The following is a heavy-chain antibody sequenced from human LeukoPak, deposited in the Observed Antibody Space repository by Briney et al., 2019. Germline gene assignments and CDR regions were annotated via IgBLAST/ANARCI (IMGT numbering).Heavy chain of an antibody. CDR3: ARRAGAYSHPYDY. D-gene: IGHD4/OR15-4a*01. Sequence: GGSLRLSCIGSGFTFSDYSINWVRQAPGKGLEWVSLITSSSTYTYYADSVKGRFTISRDNAKNSLFLQMNSLRAEDTAVYYCARRAGAYSHPYDYWGQGTLVTVSS. J-gene: IGHJ4*02. CDR1: GFTFSDYS. V-gene: IGHV3-21*04. CDR2: ITSSSTYT.